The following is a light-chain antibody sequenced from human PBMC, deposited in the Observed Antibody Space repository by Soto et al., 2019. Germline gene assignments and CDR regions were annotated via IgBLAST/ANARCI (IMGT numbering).Light chain of an antibody. V-gene: IGLV2-14*03. CDR1: SSDVGRYEY. CDR3: SSYTSTTTVRFV. Sequence: QSALTQPRSVSGSPGQSVTISCTGTSSDVGRYEYVSWYQQHPGKAPKLIIYDVSDRPSRISSRFSGSKSANTASLTISGLQAEDEALYYCSSYTSTTTVRFVFGTGTKLTVL. CDR2: DVS. J-gene: IGLJ1*01.